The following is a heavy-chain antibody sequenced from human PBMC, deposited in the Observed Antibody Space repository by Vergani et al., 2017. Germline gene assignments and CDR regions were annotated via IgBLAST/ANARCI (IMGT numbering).Heavy chain of an antibody. CDR2: IQFDGSNQ. CDR1: GFTLSNYD. J-gene: IGHJ4*02. D-gene: IGHD3-16*01. Sequence: QVQLVESGGGVVQRGGSLRLSCATSGFTLSNYDMQWIRKGQGKGLEFVAFIQFDGSNQYYADSVKGRFTLSRDFSKNTLYLQMNSLRTDDTATYYCAKHFRGWGIDYWGQGTQVIVSS. CDR3: AKHFRGWGIDY. V-gene: IGHV3-30*02.